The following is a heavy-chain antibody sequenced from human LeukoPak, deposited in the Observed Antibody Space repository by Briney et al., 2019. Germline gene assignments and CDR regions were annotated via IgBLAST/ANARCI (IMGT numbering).Heavy chain of an antibody. Sequence: GGSLRLSCAASGFTFSSYAMSWVRQAPGKGLEWVPAISGSGGSTYYADSVKGRFTISRDNSKNTLYLQMNSLRAEDTAVYYCAKRLLGYADSSPIDYWGQGTLVTVSS. J-gene: IGHJ4*02. CDR3: AKRLLGYADSSPIDY. D-gene: IGHD4-17*01. V-gene: IGHV3-23*01. CDR1: GFTFSSYA. CDR2: ISGSGGST.